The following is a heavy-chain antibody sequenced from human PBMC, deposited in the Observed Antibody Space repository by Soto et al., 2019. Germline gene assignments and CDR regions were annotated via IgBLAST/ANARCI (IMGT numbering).Heavy chain of an antibody. CDR1: GGTFSSYA. D-gene: IGHD2-2*01. J-gene: IGHJ6*02. Sequence: QVQLVQSGAEVKKPGSSVKVSCKASGGTFSSYAISWVRQAPGQGLEWMGGIIPISGRANYATKFLGRVTITADESTSTAYMELSSLRSEDTAVYYCARSQGSSTSLEIYYYYYYGMDVWGHGTTVTVSS. CDR2: IIPISGRA. CDR3: ARSQGSSTSLEIYYYYYYGMDV. V-gene: IGHV1-69*01.